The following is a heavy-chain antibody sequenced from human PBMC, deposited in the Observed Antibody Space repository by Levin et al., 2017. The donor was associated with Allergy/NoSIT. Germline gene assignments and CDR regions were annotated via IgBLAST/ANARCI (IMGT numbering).Heavy chain of an antibody. Sequence: GGSLRLSCTASGFIFSTNAMTWVRQAPGKGLEWVSSIGRGADTYLADSVKGRFGISRDNSKNTVYLQMNSLRAEDTAVYYCAKGGMGTDGGIGSWGQGTLVTVSS. CDR2: IGRGADT. J-gene: IGHJ4*02. CDR3: AKGGMGTDGGIGS. CDR1: GFIFSTNA. D-gene: IGHD1/OR15-1a*01. V-gene: IGHV3-23*01.